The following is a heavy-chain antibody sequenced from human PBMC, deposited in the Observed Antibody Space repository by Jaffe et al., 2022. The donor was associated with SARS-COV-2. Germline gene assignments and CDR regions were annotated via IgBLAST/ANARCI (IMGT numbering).Heavy chain of an antibody. V-gene: IGHV3-23*04. Sequence: EVQLVESGGGLVQPGGSLRLSCAASGFTFSSYAMSWVRQAPGKGLEWVSAISGSGGSTYYADSVKGRFTISRDNSKNTLYLQMNSLRAEDTAVYYCAKLCAGGREPGIAAAGTGYYGMDVWGQGTTVTVSS. CDR1: GFTFSSYA. D-gene: IGHD6-13*01. CDR2: ISGSGGST. J-gene: IGHJ6*02. CDR3: AKLCAGGREPGIAAAGTGYYGMDV.